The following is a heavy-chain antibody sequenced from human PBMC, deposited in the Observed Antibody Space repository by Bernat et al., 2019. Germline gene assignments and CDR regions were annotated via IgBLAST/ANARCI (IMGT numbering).Heavy chain of an antibody. CDR3: ARGYYDSSGYYYGMDV. V-gene: IGHV1-2*04. D-gene: IGHD3-22*01. J-gene: IGHJ6*02. CDR2: INPNSGGT. Sequence: QVQLVQSGAEVKKPGASVKVSCEASGYTFTGYYMHWVRQAPGQGLEWMGWINPNSGGTNYAQKFQGWVTMTRDTSISTAYMELSRLRSDDTAVYYCARGYYDSSGYYYGMDVWGQGTTVTVSS. CDR1: GYTFTGYY.